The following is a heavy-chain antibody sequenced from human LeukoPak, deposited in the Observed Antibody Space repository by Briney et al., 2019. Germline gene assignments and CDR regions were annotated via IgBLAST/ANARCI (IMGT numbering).Heavy chain of an antibody. D-gene: IGHD4-17*01. CDR1: GFTFSDYY. Sequence: PGGTLRLSCAASGFTFSDYYMSWIRQVPGKGLEWISYISSSGTTIYYADSVKGRFTISRDNAKNSLYLQMNSLRAEDTAVYYCARKTTVTTFDPWGQGTLVTVSS. CDR2: ISSSGTTI. J-gene: IGHJ5*02. CDR3: ARKTTVTTFDP. V-gene: IGHV3-11*04.